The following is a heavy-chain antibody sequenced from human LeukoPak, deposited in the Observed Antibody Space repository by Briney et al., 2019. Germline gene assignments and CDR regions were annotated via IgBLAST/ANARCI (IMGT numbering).Heavy chain of an antibody. J-gene: IGHJ4*02. CDR3: AKGDDFLADYRYRFDY. D-gene: IGHD3-9*01. CDR2: IDSNGVTT. CDR1: GFAFSSYV. V-gene: IGHV3-23*01. Sequence: GGSLRLSCEVSGFAFSSYVMSWVRQAPGNGLEWVLAIDSNGVTTNYADSVKGRFTISRDNSKNTLYLQLSSLRVEDTAVYYCAKGDDFLADYRYRFDYWGQGTLVTVSS.